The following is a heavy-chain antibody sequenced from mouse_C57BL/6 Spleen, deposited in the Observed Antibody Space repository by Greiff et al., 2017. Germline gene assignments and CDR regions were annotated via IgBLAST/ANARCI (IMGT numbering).Heavy chain of an antibody. Sequence: VQGVESGPELVKPGASVKLSCKASGYTFTSYDINWVKQRPGQGLEWIGWIYPRDGSTKYNEKFKGKATLTVDTSSSTAYMALHSLTSEDSAVYCGARDRRGHYYGYGHVDYWGQGTTLTVSS. V-gene: IGHV1-85*01. CDR3: ARDRRGHYYGYGHVDY. CDR2: IYPRDGST. D-gene: IGHD2-2*01. J-gene: IGHJ2*01. CDR1: GYTFTSYD.